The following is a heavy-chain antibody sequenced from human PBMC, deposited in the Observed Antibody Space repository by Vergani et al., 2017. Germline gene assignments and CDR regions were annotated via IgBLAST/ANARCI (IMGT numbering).Heavy chain of an antibody. CDR3: ARGRIAVAGGYFQH. J-gene: IGHJ1*01. CDR2: INAGDGNT. CDR1: GYTFTSYA. Sequence: QVQLVQSGAEVKKPGASVKVSCKASGYTFTSYAMHWVRQAPGQRLEWMGWINAGDGNTKYSQKFQGRVTITRDTSASTAYMELISLRSEDTAVYYCARGRIAVAGGYFQHWGQGTLVTVSS. V-gene: IGHV1-3*01. D-gene: IGHD6-19*01.